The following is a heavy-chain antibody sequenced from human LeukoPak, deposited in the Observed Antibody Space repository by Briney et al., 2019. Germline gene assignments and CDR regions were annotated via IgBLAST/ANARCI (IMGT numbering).Heavy chain of an antibody. Sequence: SETLSLTCTVSGGSISSYYWSWIRQPAGKGLEWIGRIYTSGSTNYNPSLKSRVTMSVDTSKNQFSLKLSSVTAADTAVYYCARGNSGYDYYYYYGMDVWGQGTLVTVSS. CDR3: ARGNSGYDYYYYYGMDV. V-gene: IGHV4-4*07. CDR2: IYTSGST. J-gene: IGHJ6*02. D-gene: IGHD5-12*01. CDR1: GGSISSYY.